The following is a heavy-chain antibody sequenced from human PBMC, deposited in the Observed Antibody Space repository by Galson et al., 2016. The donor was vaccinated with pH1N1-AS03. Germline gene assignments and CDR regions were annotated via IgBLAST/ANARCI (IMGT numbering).Heavy chain of an antibody. CDR3: ARHNEAATLSAPSDY. D-gene: IGHD6-25*01. J-gene: IGHJ4*02. V-gene: IGHV5-51*01. CDR1: GYTFTNSW. CDR2: IHPIDSDT. Sequence: QSGAEVKKPGESLKISCKTSGYTFTNSWIAWVRQMPGKGLEWMGFIHPIDSDTRYNPSFQGQVTISADKSINTAYLQWSSLKASDTAIYYCARHNEAATLSAPSDYWGQGTLVTVFS.